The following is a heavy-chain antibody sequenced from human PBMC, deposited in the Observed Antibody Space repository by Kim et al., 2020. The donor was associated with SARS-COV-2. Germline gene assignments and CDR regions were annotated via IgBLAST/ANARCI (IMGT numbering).Heavy chain of an antibody. CDR3: ARASPDYYGSGSYSVDY. J-gene: IGHJ4*02. D-gene: IGHD3-10*01. Sequence: LKSRVTISVDTSKNQFSLKLSSVTAADTAVYYCARASPDYYGSGSYSVDYWGQGTLVTVSS. V-gene: IGHV4-34*01.